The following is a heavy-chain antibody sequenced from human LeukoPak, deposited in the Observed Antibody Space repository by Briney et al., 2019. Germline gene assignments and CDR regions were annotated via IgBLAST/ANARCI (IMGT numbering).Heavy chain of an antibody. CDR3: ARRLSRSVYNWNDVGRFDP. J-gene: IGHJ5*02. Sequence: SETLSLTCTVSGGSISSGGYYWSWIRQHPGKGLEWIGYIYYSGSTYYNPSLKSRVTISVDTSKNQFSLKLSSVTAADTAVYYCARRLSRSVYNWNDVGRFDPWGQGTLVTVSS. CDR2: IYYSGST. D-gene: IGHD1-20*01. V-gene: IGHV4-31*03. CDR1: GGSISSGGYY.